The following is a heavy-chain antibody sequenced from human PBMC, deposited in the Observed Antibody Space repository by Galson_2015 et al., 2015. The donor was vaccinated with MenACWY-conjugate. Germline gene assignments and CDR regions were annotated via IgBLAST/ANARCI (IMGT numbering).Heavy chain of an antibody. CDR3: ARDEMVRYYYGSGSYGVYYGMDV. V-gene: IGHV3-30*04. D-gene: IGHD3-10*01. CDR2: ISYDGSNK. CDR1: GFTFSSYA. Sequence: SLRLSCAASGFTFSSYAMHWVRQAPGKGLEWVAVISYDGSNKYYADSVKGRFTISRDNSKNTLYLQMNSLRAEDTAVYYCARDEMVRYYYGSGSYGVYYGMDVWGQGTTVTVSS. J-gene: IGHJ6*02.